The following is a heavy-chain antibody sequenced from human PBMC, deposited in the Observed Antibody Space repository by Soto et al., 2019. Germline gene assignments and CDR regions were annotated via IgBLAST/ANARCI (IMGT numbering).Heavy chain of an antibody. CDR2: IYYSGST. J-gene: IGHJ4*02. D-gene: IGHD3-10*02. Sequence: SETLSLTCTVSGGSITNYYWSWIRQPPGKGLEWIGYIYYSGSTNYNPSLKSRVTISVDTSKNQFSLKLSSVTAADTAVYYCARRVFLRAQRTLDTGSS. V-gene: IGHV4-59*12. CDR1: GGSITNYY. CDR3: ARRVFL.